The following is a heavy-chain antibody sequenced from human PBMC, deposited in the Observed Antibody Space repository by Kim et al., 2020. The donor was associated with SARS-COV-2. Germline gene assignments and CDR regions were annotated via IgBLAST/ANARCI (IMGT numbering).Heavy chain of an antibody. D-gene: IGHD6-19*01. CDR3: AKDTSSGWYTNAFDI. J-gene: IGHJ3*02. V-gene: IGHV3-9*01. CDR2: ISWNSGSI. CDR1: GFTFDDYA. Sequence: GGSLRLSCAASGFTFDDYAMHWVRQAPGKGLEWVSGISWNSGSIGYADSVKGRFTISRDNAKNSLYLQMNSLRAEDTALYYCAKDTSSGWYTNAFDIWGQGTMVTVSS.